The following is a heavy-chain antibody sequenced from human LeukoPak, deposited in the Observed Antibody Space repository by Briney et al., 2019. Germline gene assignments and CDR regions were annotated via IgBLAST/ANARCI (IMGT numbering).Heavy chain of an antibody. J-gene: IGHJ3*02. D-gene: IGHD1-26*01. CDR2: ISSNGGST. Sequence: GGSLRLSCAASGFTFSSYGMHWVRQAPGKGLEYVSAISSNGGSTYYANSVKGRFTISRDNSKNTLYLQMGSLRAEDMAVYYCARPRGSFDAFDIWGQGTMVTVSS. V-gene: IGHV3-64*01. CDR3: ARPRGSFDAFDI. CDR1: GFTFSSYG.